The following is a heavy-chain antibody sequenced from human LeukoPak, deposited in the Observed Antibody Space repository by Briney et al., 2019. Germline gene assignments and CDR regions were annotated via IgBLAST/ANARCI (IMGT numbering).Heavy chain of an antibody. D-gene: IGHD2-15*01. CDR2: ISAYNGNT. CDR3: ARPRGYCSGGSCYWAPYYFDY. CDR1: GGTFSSYA. V-gene: IGHV1-18*01. Sequence: ASVTVSSKASGGTFSSYAISWVRQAPGQGLEWMGWISAYNGNTNYAQKLQGRVTMTTDTSTSTAYMELRSLRSDDTAVYYCARPRGYCSGGSCYWAPYYFDYWGQGTLVTVSS. J-gene: IGHJ4*02.